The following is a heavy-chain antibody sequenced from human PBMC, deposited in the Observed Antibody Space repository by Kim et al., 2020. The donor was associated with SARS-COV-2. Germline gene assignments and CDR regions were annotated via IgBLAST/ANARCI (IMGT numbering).Heavy chain of an antibody. CDR3: ARGDSSNQYNWFAP. V-gene: IGHV4-31*03. J-gene: IGHJ5*02. Sequence: SETLSLTCTVSGGSISSGGFSWSWIRQHPGKGLEWIGYIYYSGSTYYNPSLKSRIIISVDTSKNQFSLKLSSVTAADTAVYYCARGDSSNQYNWFAPWGQGTLVTVSS. CDR1: GGSISSGGFS. CDR2: IYYSGST. D-gene: IGHD6-13*01.